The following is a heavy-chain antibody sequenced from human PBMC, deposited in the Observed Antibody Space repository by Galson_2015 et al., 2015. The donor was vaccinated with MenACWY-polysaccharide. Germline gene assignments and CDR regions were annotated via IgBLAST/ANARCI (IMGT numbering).Heavy chain of an antibody. CDR3: ARISFTAAFDI. V-gene: IGHV2-70*04. CDR2: IDWDDDK. D-gene: IGHD5-18*01. J-gene: IGHJ3*02. CDR1: GFSLSTSGMR. Sequence: PALVKPTQTLTLTCTFSGFSLSTSGMRVSWIRQPPGKALEWLARIDWDDDKFYSTSLKTRLTISKDTSKNLVVLTMTNMDPVDTATYYCARISFTAAFDIWGQGTMVTVSS.